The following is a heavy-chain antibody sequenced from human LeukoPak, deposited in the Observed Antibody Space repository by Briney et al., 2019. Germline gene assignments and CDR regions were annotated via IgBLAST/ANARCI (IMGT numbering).Heavy chain of an antibody. J-gene: IGHJ4*02. Sequence: SETLSLTCAVSGYSISSGYYWGWIRQPPGEGLEWIGSIYHSGSTYYNPSLKSRVTISVDTSKIQFSLKLSSVTAADTAVYYCARDGGYSRYWGQGTLVTVSS. D-gene: IGHD6-13*01. CDR2: IYHSGST. V-gene: IGHV4-38-2*02. CDR1: GYSISSGYY. CDR3: ARDGGYSRY.